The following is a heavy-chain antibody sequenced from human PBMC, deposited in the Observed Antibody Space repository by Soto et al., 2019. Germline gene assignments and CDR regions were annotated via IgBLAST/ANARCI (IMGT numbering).Heavy chain of an antibody. CDR3: AREAYSSGWFDY. Sequence: QVQLVQSGAEVKKPGASVKVSCKASGYTFTSYAMHWVRQAPGQRLEWMGWINAGNGNTKYSQKFQGRVTITRDTSASTAYMGLSSLRSEDTAVYYCAREAYSSGWFDYWGQGTLVTVSS. J-gene: IGHJ4*02. CDR1: GYTFTSYA. D-gene: IGHD6-19*01. CDR2: INAGNGNT. V-gene: IGHV1-3*01.